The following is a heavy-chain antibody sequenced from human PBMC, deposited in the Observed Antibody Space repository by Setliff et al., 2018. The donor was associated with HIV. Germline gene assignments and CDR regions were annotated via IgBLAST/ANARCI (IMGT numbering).Heavy chain of an antibody. CDR3: ASGCLIGGSGPCRNFEF. CDR2: MNPISDHR. V-gene: IGHV1-8*01. Sequence: GASVKVSCKASGYTFSSYGISWVRQTPGQGLEWMAWMNPISDHRGYAQKFQGRLTMTKDTSTSTVYMELSSLKSDDTAVYYCASGCLIGGSGPCRNFEFWGQGTLVTVSS. CDR1: GYTFSSYG. D-gene: IGHD3-9*01. J-gene: IGHJ4*02.